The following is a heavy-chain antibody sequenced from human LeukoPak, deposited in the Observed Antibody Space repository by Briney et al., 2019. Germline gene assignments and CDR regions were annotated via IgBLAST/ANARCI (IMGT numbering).Heavy chain of an antibody. V-gene: IGHV1-69*13. CDR1: GGIFSSFA. J-gene: IGHJ5*01. CDR2: IIPFFGPG. CDR3: AKSTAVTGRWFDS. D-gene: IGHD6-19*01. Sequence: SVKVSCKASGGIFSSFAITWVRQAPGQGLEWMGEIIPFFGPGNYAQKFQDRVTITADQSTETAYLELNSLRPEDTALYFCAKSTAVTGRWFDSWGQGTLVTVSS.